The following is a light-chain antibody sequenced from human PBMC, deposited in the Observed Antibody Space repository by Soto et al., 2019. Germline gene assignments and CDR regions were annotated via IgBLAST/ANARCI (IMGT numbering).Light chain of an antibody. V-gene: IGKV1-5*01. CDR1: QSISSW. Sequence: EIQMTQSPSTLSASVGDRVTITCRASQSISSWLAWYQQKPGNAPRLLIYDASKLGRGVPSRFSGAGSGTEFILTISSLQPDDFATYFCQQYNSLSPWTFGQGTKVDIK. CDR2: DAS. CDR3: QQYNSLSPWT. J-gene: IGKJ1*01.